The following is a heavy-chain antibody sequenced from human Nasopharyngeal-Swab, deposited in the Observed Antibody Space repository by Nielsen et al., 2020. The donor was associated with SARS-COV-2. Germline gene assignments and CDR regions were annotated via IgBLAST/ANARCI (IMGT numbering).Heavy chain of an antibody. CDR3: ARDRNFVWNGAVGLDY. V-gene: IGHV4-39*07. Sequence: RQAQGKGLEWIGSIYYSGSTYDNPALKSRVTISVDTSKNHFSLKLSSVTAADTAVYYCARDRNFVWNGAVGLDYWGQGTLVTVSS. CDR2: IYYSGST. D-gene: IGHD1-1*01. J-gene: IGHJ4*02.